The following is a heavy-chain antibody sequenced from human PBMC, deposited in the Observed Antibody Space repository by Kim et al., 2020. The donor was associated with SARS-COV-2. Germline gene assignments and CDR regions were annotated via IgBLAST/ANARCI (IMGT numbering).Heavy chain of an antibody. CDR2: IYSGVST. D-gene: IGHD2-2*01. CDR3: ARRAPRSSYFDY. J-gene: IGHJ4*02. V-gene: IGHV3-53*04. Sequence: GGSLRLSCAASGFTVSSNYMSWVRQAPGKGLGWVSVIYSGVSTYYADSVKGRFTISRHNSKNTLYLQMNSLRAEDTAVYYCARRAPRSSYFDYWGQGTLVTVSS. CDR1: GFTVSSNY.